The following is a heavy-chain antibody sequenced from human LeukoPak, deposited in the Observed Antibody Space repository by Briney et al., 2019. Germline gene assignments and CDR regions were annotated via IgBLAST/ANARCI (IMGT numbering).Heavy chain of an antibody. V-gene: IGHV1-2*02. J-gene: IGHJ4*02. CDR1: GYTFTAYY. CDR2: INPNSGGT. D-gene: IGHD5-18*01. Sequence: GASVKVSCKASGYTFTAYYMHWVRQAPGQGLEWMGWINPNSGGTNYAQKFQGRVTMTRDTSISTAYMELSRLRSDDTAVFYCAREGIKAMFTRPFDFGGQEPLVTVSS. CDR3: AREGIKAMFTRPFDF.